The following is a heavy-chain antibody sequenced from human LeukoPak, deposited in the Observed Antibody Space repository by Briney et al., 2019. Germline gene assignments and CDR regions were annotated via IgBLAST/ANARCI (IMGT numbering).Heavy chain of an antibody. J-gene: IGHJ3*02. V-gene: IGHV4-61*02. CDR1: GGSISSGSYY. CDR2: IYTSGST. CDR3: AIYYYDSSGNDAFDI. D-gene: IGHD3-22*01. Sequence: PSETLSLTCTVSGGSISSGSYYWSWIRQPAGKGLEWIGRIYTSGSTNYNPSLKSRVTISVDTSKNQFSLKLSSVTAADTAVYYCAIYYYDSSGNDAFDIWGQGTMVTVSS.